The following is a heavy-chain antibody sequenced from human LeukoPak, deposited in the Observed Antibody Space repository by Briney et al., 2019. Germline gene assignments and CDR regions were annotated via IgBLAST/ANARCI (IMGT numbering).Heavy chain of an antibody. Sequence: PGGSLRLSCAASGFTFSSYSMNWVRQAPGEGLEWVSSISSSSSYIYYADSVKGRFTISRDNAKNSLYLQMNSLRAEDTAVYYCARDTYYYDSSGYKPFDYWGQGTLVTVSS. CDR1: GFTFSSYS. J-gene: IGHJ4*02. D-gene: IGHD3-22*01. CDR2: ISSSSSYI. V-gene: IGHV3-21*01. CDR3: ARDTYYYDSSGYKPFDY.